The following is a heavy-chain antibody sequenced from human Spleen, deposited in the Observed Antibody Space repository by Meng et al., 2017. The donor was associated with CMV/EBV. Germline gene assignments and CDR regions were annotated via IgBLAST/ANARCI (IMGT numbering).Heavy chain of an antibody. CDR1: GFTFTDYA. CDR3: AREYKNSSPLDY. Sequence: CAAFGFTFTDYAMSWVRQAPGKGLEWVSAISGTTGSTYYADSVKGRFTISRDNSKNTLYLQMNSLRADDTAVYYCAREYKNSSPLDYWGQGTLVTVSS. J-gene: IGHJ4*02. D-gene: IGHD6-6*01. V-gene: IGHV3-23*01. CDR2: ISGTTGST.